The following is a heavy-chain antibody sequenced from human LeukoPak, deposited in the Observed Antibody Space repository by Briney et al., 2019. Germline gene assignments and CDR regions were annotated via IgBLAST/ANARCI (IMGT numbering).Heavy chain of an antibody. CDR1: GFIFSDYY. D-gene: IGHD6-13*01. CDR3: AKDSSTYLDY. V-gene: IGHV3-23*01. J-gene: IGHJ4*02. Sequence: GGSLRLSCASSGFIFSDYYMSWIRQVPGKALEWIAYISARGDVIYSVDSVKGRFTISRDNSKNTLYLQMNSLRAEDTAVYYCAKDSSTYLDYWGQGTLVTVSS. CDR2: ISARGDVI.